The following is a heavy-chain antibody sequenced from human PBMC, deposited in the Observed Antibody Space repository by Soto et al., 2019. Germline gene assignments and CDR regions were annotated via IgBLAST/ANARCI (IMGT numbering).Heavy chain of an antibody. V-gene: IGHV3-21*01. Sequence: ESGGGLVKPGGSLRLSCAASGFTFSSYSMNWVRQAPGKGLEWVSSISSSSSYIYYADSVKGRFTISRDNAKNSLYLQMNSLRAEDTAVYYCARGPPGKAVAFDYWGQGTLVTVSS. CDR1: GFTFSSYS. CDR3: ARGPPGKAVAFDY. D-gene: IGHD6-19*01. CDR2: ISSSSSYI. J-gene: IGHJ4*02.